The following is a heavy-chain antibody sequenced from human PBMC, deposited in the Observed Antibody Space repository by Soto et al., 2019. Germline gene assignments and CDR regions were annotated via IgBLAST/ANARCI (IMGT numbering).Heavy chain of an antibody. V-gene: IGHV3-64*01. D-gene: IGHD2-2*01. CDR2: ISSNGGST. J-gene: IGHJ3*02. CDR3: ARVEGYCRSTISYVAFDI. Sequence: KGLEYVSAISSNGGSTYCENSVKGRFTISRDNSQDTLYFQMGSLRAEDMAVYYGARVEGYCRSTISYVAFDIWGQGT.